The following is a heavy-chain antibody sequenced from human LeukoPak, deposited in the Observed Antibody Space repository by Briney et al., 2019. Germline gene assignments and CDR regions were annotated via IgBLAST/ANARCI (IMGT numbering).Heavy chain of an antibody. J-gene: IGHJ3*02. CDR1: GYSLSDTS. D-gene: IGHD2-8*01. CDR3: ASGNEVTLDGFAI. CDR2: FETEDGEP. V-gene: IGHV1-24*01. Sequence: ASVKVSCKVSGYSLSDTSVHWIRQVPGRGLEWMGSFETEDGEPLYAQKFQGRVTMTEDTSTDTAYMELSSLRSEDTAVYYCASGNEVTLDGFAIWGQGTMVTVSS.